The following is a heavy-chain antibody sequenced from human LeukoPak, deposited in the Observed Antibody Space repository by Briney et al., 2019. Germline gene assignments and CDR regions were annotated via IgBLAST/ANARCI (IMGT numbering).Heavy chain of an antibody. Sequence: ASVKVSCKASGGTFSSYAISWVRQAPGQGLEWMGRIIPTLGIANYAQKFQGRVTITADKSTSTAYMELSSLRSEDTAVYYCARVGAAAGTDYWGQGTLVTVSS. V-gene: IGHV1-69*04. J-gene: IGHJ4*02. CDR1: GGTFSSYA. CDR3: ARVGAAAGTDY. CDR2: IIPTLGIA. D-gene: IGHD6-13*01.